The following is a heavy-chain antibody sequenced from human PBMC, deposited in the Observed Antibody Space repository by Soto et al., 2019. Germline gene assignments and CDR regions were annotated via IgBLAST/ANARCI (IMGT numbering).Heavy chain of an antibody. CDR3: ARQHGVPTEYYLDY. CDR1: GGSISYYY. CDR2: ISDTGTT. D-gene: IGHD6-6*01. Sequence: PSETLSLTYTVSGGSISYYYWSWIRQPPGERLQWIGYISDTGTTNYNPSLKSRLTISRDTSRNQFSLRLSSVTAADTALYYCARQHGVPTEYYLDYWGRRTQVTVSS. V-gene: IGHV4-59*08. J-gene: IGHJ4*02.